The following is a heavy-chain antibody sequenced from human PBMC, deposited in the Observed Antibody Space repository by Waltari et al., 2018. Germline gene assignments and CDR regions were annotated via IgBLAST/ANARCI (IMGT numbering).Heavy chain of an antibody. CDR3: ARDRGDYGGNSDAFDI. J-gene: IGHJ3*02. CDR1: GYTFTGYY. Sequence: QVQLVQSGAEVKKPGASVKVSCKASGYTFTGYYMHWVRQAPGQGLEWMGWINPNSGGTNYAQKFQGRVTMTRDTSISTAYMELSRLRSDDTAVYYCARDRGDYGGNSDAFDIWGQGTMVTVSS. CDR2: INPNSGGT. V-gene: IGHV1-2*02. D-gene: IGHD2-21*02.